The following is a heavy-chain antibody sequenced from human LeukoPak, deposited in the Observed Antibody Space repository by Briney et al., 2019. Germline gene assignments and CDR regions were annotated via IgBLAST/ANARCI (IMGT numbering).Heavy chain of an antibody. V-gene: IGHV1-69*06. Sequence: GASVKVSCKASGGTFSSYAISWVRQAPGQGLEWMGGIIPIFGTANYAQKFQGRVTITADKSTSTAYMELSSLRSEDTAVYYCAREVAVADYFDYWGQGTLVTASS. CDR3: AREVAVADYFDY. J-gene: IGHJ4*02. CDR1: GGTFSSYA. CDR2: IIPIFGTA. D-gene: IGHD6-19*01.